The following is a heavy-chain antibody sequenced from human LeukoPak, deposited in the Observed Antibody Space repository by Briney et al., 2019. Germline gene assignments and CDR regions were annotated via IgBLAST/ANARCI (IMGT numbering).Heavy chain of an antibody. CDR2: IHTSGII. D-gene: IGHD6-13*01. Sequence: SETLSLTRTVSGGSISSYYWSWIRQPAGKGLEWIGRIHTSGIIHYNPSLKSRVTMSLDTSKNQFSLKLSSGIAADTAVYYCARDRWRQLAYWYFDLWGRGTLVTVSS. J-gene: IGHJ2*01. V-gene: IGHV4-4*07. CDR3: ARDRWRQLAYWYFDL. CDR1: GGSISSYY.